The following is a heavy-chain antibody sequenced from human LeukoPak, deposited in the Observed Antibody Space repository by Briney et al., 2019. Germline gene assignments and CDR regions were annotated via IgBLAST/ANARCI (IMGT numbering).Heavy chain of an antibody. Sequence: GGSLRLSCAASGFTFSSYWMSWVRQAPGEGLEWVANIRQDGREKYYVDSVKGQFTISRDNAKNSLYLQMPSLRAEDTAVYYCARENRITSCCFDYWGQGTLVTVSS. J-gene: IGHJ4*02. D-gene: IGHD2-2*01. V-gene: IGHV3-7*01. CDR2: IRQDGREK. CDR1: GFTFSSYW. CDR3: ARENRITSCCFDY.